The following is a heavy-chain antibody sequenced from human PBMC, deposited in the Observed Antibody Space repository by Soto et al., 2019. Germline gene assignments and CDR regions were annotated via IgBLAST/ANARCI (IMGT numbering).Heavy chain of an antibody. CDR1: GFTFSRCA. V-gene: IGHV3-30-3*01. D-gene: IGHD3-22*01. CDR3: ARGLTYYYDSSGYYGDAFDI. J-gene: IGHJ3*02. CDR2: ISYDGSNK. Sequence: GGSLRLSCAASGFTFSRCAMHWVRQAPGKGLEWVAVISYDGSNKYYADSVKGRFTISRDNSKNTLYLQMNSLRAEDTAVYYCARGLTYYYDSSGYYGDAFDIWGQGTMFTVSS.